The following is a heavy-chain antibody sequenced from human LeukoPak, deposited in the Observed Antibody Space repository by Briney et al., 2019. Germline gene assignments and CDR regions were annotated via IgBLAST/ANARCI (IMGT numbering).Heavy chain of an antibody. V-gene: IGHV3-23*01. CDR3: AKGGGNGPFDY. CDR2: ISRGTGST. J-gene: IGHJ4*02. Sequence: GGCLRLSCAASGFTFSISAMSWVRQAPGKGLEWVSTISRGTGSTYYADSVKGRFTISRDNSKNTLYLQMNSLGAEDTAVYYCAKGGGNGPFDYWGQGTLVTVSS. CDR1: GFTFSISA. D-gene: IGHD4-23*01.